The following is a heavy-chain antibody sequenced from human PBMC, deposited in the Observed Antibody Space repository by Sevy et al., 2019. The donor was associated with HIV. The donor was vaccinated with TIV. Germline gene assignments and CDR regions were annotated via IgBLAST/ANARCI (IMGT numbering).Heavy chain of an antibody. Sequence: GGSLRLSCAASGFSFNGYAMHWVRQAPGKGLEWVGVISNDGSVKYYTESVKGRFTISRGNTKNTLFLQLNSLRPEDTAVYYCVREGRNYEYVWGTYHSGFRGQGTLVTVSS. CDR3: VREGRNYEYVWGTYHSGF. CDR1: GFSFNGYA. V-gene: IGHV3-30*04. J-gene: IGHJ4*02. CDR2: ISNDGSVK. D-gene: IGHD3-16*02.